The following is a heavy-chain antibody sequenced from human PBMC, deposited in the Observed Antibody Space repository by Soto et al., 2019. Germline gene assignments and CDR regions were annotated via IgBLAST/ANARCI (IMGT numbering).Heavy chain of an antibody. D-gene: IGHD3-16*01. CDR1: GFTFSSYG. CDR3: AKDSWGSCCDRTPKFDY. J-gene: IGHJ4*02. V-gene: IGHV3-30*18. CDR2: ISYDGSNK. Sequence: QVQLVESGGGVVQPGRSLRLSCAASGFTFSSYGMHWVRQAPGKGLEWVAVISYDGSNKYYADSVKGRFTISRDNSKNTLYLQMNSLRAEDTAVYYCAKDSWGSCCDRTPKFDYWGQGTLVTVSS.